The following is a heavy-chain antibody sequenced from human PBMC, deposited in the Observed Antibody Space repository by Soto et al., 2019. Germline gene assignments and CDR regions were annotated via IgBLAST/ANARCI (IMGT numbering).Heavy chain of an antibody. V-gene: IGHV3-30-3*01. CDR2: ISYDGSNK. CDR1: GFTFSSYA. Sequence: HPGGSLRLSCAASGFTFSSYAMHWVRQAPGKGLEWVAVISYDGSNKYYADSVKGRFTISRDNSKNTLYLQMNSLRAEDTAVYYCARAAAGYYYYYGMDVWGQGTTVTVSS. CDR3: ARAAAGYYYYYGMDV. J-gene: IGHJ6*02. D-gene: IGHD6-13*01.